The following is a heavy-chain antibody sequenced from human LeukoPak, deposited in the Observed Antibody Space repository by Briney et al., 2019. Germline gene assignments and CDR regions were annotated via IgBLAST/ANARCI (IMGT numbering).Heavy chain of an antibody. CDR3: ARASGPFDY. Sequence: GGSLRLSCAASGFTFSIYGTHWVRQAPGKGLEWVAVIWNDASNKYYADSVKGRFIISRDNSKNTLYLQMNSLRAEDTAVYSCARASGPFDYWGQGTLVTVSS. V-gene: IGHV3-33*01. J-gene: IGHJ4*02. CDR1: GFTFSIYG. CDR2: IWNDASNK. D-gene: IGHD3-10*01.